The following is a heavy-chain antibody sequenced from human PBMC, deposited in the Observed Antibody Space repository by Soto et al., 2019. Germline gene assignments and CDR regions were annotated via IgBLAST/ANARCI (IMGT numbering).Heavy chain of an antibody. J-gene: IGHJ3*02. CDR2: FDPEDGET. CDR1: GYTLTELS. D-gene: IGHD2-2*01. CDR3: ATCSSTSCYAAFDI. Sequence: ASVKVSCKVSGYTLTELSMHWVRQAPGKGLEWMGGFDPEDGETIYAQKFQGRVTMTEDTSTDTAYMELSSLRSEDTAVYYCATCSSTSCYAAFDIWGQGTMVTVSS. V-gene: IGHV1-24*01.